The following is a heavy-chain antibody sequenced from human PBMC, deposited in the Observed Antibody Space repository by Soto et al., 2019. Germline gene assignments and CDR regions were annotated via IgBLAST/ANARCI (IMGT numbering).Heavy chain of an antibody. CDR1: GFTFSSYS. J-gene: IGHJ5*02. D-gene: IGHD2-21*01. V-gene: IGHV3-21*01. CDR3: ARDVNGGFCGA. CDR2: ISSRNNDM. Sequence: EVQLVESGGGLVKPGGSLRLSCAASGFTFSSYSMNWVRQARGKGLEWVSTISSRNNDMYYVDSVKGRFTISRDNARNSVYLQMNSLRADDTAVYYCARDVNGGFCGAWGQGTVVTVSS.